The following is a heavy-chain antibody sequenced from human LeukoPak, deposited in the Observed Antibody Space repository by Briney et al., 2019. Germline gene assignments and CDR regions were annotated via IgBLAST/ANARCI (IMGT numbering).Heavy chain of an antibody. CDR1: GFTFSSYG. J-gene: IGHJ4*02. CDR2: IWYDGSNK. D-gene: IGHD3-10*01. V-gene: IGHV3-33*06. CDR3: AKGYGSGSNYTFDY. Sequence: GGSLRLSCAASGFTFSSYGMHWVRQAPGKGLEWVAVIWYDGSNKYYADSVKGRFTISRDNSKNTLYLQMNSLRAEDTAVYYCAKGYGSGSNYTFDYWGKGTLVSVSS.